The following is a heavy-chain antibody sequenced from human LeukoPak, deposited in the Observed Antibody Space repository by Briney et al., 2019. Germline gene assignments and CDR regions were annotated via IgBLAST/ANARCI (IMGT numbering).Heavy chain of an antibody. CDR3: VRYCSSTTCYARAVDY. V-gene: IGHV4-38-2*02. CDR1: GYSITSGYN. D-gene: IGHD2-2*01. CDR2: IYHSGSA. Sequence: SETLSLTCTVSGYSITSGYNWAWIRQPPGQVLEWIGSIYHSGSAYYNPSLTSRVTISVYTSESQFSLKQSSVTAADTAVYFCVRYCSSTTCYARAVDYWGQGTLVTVSS. J-gene: IGHJ4*02.